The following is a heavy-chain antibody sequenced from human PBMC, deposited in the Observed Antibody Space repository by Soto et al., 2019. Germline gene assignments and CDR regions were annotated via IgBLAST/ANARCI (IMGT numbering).Heavy chain of an antibody. D-gene: IGHD2-2*01. V-gene: IGHV1-3*01. Sequence: GASVKVSCKASGYTFSSYAMHWVRQAPGQRLEWMGWINAGNGYTKYSQKFQGRVTITRDTSASTVYMQLSSLRSEDTAVYYCARGGDDCSTTSCYVVEYWGQGTLVTVSS. CDR3: ARGGDDCSTTSCYVVEY. CDR1: GYTFSSYA. CDR2: INAGNGYT. J-gene: IGHJ4*02.